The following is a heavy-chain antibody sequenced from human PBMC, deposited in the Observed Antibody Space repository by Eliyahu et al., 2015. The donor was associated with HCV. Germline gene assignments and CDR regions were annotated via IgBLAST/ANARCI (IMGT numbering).Heavy chain of an antibody. J-gene: IGHJ4*02. CDR1: GFTSSDHT. D-gene: IGHD6-13*01. Sequence: EVQLVESGGGLVQPGGSLRLACVASGFTSSDHTMDWGRQAPGKGLEWVARVRDKGNSYTTEYVASVRGRFTISRDDSENSVYLQMNSLRSEDTAVYYCARRAIAARASDFWGQGTLVTVSS. CDR3: ARRAIAARASDF. V-gene: IGHV3-72*01. CDR2: VRDKGNSYTT.